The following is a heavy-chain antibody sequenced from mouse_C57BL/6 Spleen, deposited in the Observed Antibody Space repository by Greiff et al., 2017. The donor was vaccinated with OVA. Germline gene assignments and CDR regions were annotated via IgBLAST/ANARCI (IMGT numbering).Heavy chain of an antibody. CDR2: IDPSDSYT. V-gene: IGHV1-59*01. J-gene: IGHJ4*01. D-gene: IGHD1-1*01. CDR3: AREGITTVVGAMDY. Sequence: QVQLKQSGAELVRPGTSVKLSCKASGYTFTSYWMHWVKQRPGQGLEWIGVIDPSDSYTNYNQKFKGKATLTVDTSSSTAYMQLSSLTSEDSAVYYCAREGITTVVGAMDYWGQGTSVTVSS. CDR1: GYTFTSYW.